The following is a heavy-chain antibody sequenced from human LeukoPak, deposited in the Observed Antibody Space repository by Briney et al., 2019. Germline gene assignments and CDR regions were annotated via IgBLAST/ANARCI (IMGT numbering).Heavy chain of an antibody. CDR3: AKTQWKVGATDYFDY. J-gene: IGHJ4*01. V-gene: IGHV3-23*01. Sequence: GGSLRLSCAASGFAFKNYAMTWVRQAPGKGLQWVSNINDNGGQRHCADSVKGRFTISRDNSKNTLFLQMDSLRAEDTAVYYCAKTQWKVGATDYFDYWGHGILVTVSS. CDR1: GFAFKNYA. D-gene: IGHD1-26*01. CDR2: INDNGGQR.